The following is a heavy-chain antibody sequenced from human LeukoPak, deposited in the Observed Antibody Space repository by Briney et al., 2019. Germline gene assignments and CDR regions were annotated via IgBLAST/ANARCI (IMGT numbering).Heavy chain of an antibody. CDR2: INHSGST. D-gene: IGHD3-3*01. CDR1: GGSFSGYY. Sequence: SETLSLTCAVYGGSFSGYYWSWIRQPPGRGLEWIGEINHSGSTNYNPSLKSRVTISVDTSKNQFSLKLSSVTAADAAVYYCARGDVWSGYHRTFDYWGQGTVVPVSS. J-gene: IGHJ4*02. CDR3: ARGDVWSGYHRTFDY. V-gene: IGHV4-34*01.